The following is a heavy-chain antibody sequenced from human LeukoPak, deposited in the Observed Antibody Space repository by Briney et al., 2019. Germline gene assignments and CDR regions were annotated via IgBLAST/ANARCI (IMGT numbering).Heavy chain of an antibody. D-gene: IGHD6-13*01. Sequence: GGSLRLSCAASGFTFSSYAMSWVRQAPGKGLEWVSSISSSSSYIYYADSVKGRFTISRDNAKNSLYLQMNSLRAEDTAVYYCARVAGGYSSSYYWGQGTLVTVSS. J-gene: IGHJ4*02. V-gene: IGHV3-21*01. CDR2: ISSSSSYI. CDR3: ARVAGGYSSSYY. CDR1: GFTFSSYA.